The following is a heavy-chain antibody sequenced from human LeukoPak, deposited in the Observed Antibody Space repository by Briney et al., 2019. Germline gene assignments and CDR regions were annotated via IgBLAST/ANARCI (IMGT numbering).Heavy chain of an antibody. CDR3: AILCGGDCKPNNWFDP. CDR1: GYTFTGYY. CDR2: INPNSGGT. Sequence: GASVKVSCKASGYTFTGYYMHWVRQAPGQGLEWMGWINPNSGGTNYAQKFQGRVTMTRDTSISTAYMELSRLRSDDTAVYFCAILCGGDCKPNNWFDPWGQGTLVTVSS. J-gene: IGHJ5*02. D-gene: IGHD2-21*02. V-gene: IGHV1-2*02.